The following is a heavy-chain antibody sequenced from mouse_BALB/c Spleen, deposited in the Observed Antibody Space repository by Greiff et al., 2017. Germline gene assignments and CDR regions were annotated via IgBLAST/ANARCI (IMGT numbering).Heavy chain of an antibody. D-gene: IGHD1-1*01. CDR2: IWAGGST. Sequence: QVQLKESGPGLVAPSQSLSITCTVSGFSLTSYGVHWVRQPPGKGLEWLGVIWAGGSTNYNSALMSRLSISTDNSNSQVFLIMNSLQTDDTAMYYCSGSYGGSGGFAYWGQGTLVTVSA. CDR3: SGSYGGSGGFAY. V-gene: IGHV2-9*02. J-gene: IGHJ3*01. CDR1: GFSLTSYG.